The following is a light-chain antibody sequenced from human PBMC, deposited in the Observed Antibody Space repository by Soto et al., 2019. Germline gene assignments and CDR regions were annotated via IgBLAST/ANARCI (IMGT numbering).Light chain of an antibody. CDR1: SSDVGGYNY. Sequence: QSALTQPPSASGSPGQSVAISCTGTSSDVGGYNYVSWYQQHPGKAHKLMIYEVNKRPAGVHDRFSGTESGNTASLTVSGLQAEDEADYCCSSDAGSSNVFGTGTKLTVL. J-gene: IGLJ1*01. CDR2: EVN. V-gene: IGLV2-8*01. CDR3: SSDAGSSNV.